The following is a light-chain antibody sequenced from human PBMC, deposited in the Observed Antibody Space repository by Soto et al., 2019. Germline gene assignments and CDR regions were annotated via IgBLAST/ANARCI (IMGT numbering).Light chain of an antibody. CDR2: KMS. J-gene: IGKJ1*01. V-gene: IGKV1-5*03. CDR1: QSISSW. Sequence: DIQMTQSPSTLSASVGDRVPITCRASQSISSWLAWYQQRPGKAPKLLIYKMSASERGVPSRFSGSGSGTEFTLTISSLQPEDFATYYCQQYNSSPWTFGQGTKVDIK. CDR3: QQYNSSPWT.